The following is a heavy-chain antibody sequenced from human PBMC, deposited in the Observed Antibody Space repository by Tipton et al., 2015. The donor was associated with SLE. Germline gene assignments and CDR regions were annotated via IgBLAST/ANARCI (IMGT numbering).Heavy chain of an antibody. CDR3: AKGQRNFVPGRMDV. CDR2: INTNTGNP. D-gene: IGHD1-14*01. CDR1: GYTFISYS. J-gene: IGHJ6*02. V-gene: IGHV7-4-1*02. Sequence: QSGAEVKKPGASVKASCKASGYTFISYSMNWVRQAPGQGLEWMGWINTNTGNPTYAQGFTGRFVFSLDTSVSTAYLQISSLKAEDTAVYYCAKGQRNFVPGRMDVWGQGTTVTVSS.